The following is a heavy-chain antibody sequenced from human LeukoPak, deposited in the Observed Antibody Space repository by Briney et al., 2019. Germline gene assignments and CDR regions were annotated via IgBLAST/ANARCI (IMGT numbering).Heavy chain of an antibody. Sequence: SVKVSCKASGGTFSSYAISWVRQAPGQGLEWKGRIIPILGIANYAQKFQGRVTITADKSTSTAYMELSSLRSEDTAVYYCARVSKKSAPDYWGQGTLVTVSS. J-gene: IGHJ4*02. V-gene: IGHV1-69*04. CDR2: IIPILGIA. CDR1: GGTFSSYA. D-gene: IGHD6-25*01. CDR3: ARVSKKSAPDY.